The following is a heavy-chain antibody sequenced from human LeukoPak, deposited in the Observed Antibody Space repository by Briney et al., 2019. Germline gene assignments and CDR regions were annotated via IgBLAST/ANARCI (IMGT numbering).Heavy chain of an antibody. D-gene: IGHD3-16*01. CDR3: ARGGFRWFDP. V-gene: IGHV4-59*12. Sequence: SETLSLTCTVSGGSISSYYWSWIRQPPGKGLEWIGSIYYSGSTYYNPSLKSRVTISVDTSKNQFSLKLSSVTAADTAVYYCARGGFRWFDPWGQGTLVTVSS. J-gene: IGHJ5*02. CDR1: GGSISSYY. CDR2: IYYSGST.